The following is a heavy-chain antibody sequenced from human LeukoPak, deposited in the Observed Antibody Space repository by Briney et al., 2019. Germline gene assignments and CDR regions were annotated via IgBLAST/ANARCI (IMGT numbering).Heavy chain of an antibody. J-gene: IGHJ4*02. Sequence: PSETLSLTCAVSGYSISSGYYWGCIRPPPGEGLEGIGIIYHSGSTYYNPSLKSRVTISVDTSKNQFSLKMSSVTAADTAVYYCAREVGSGWYSDYYFDYWGQGTLVTVSS. CDR2: IYHSGST. CDR1: GYSISSGYY. D-gene: IGHD6-19*01. V-gene: IGHV4-38-2*02. CDR3: AREVGSGWYSDYYFDY.